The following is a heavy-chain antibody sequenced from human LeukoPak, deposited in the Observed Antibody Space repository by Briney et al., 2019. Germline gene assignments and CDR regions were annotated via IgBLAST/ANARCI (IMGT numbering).Heavy chain of an antibody. J-gene: IGHJ5*02. CDR1: GYSISNGY. V-gene: IGHV4-38-2*02. CDR3: ARDPATTFNWFGP. CDR2: IYHTGTT. Sequence: PSETLSLTCAVSGYSISNGYWAWIRQPPGKGLEWIASIYHTGTTYSNPSLQSRVSLSVDTSKSQFSLNLSAVTAADTAVYYCARDPATTFNWFGPWGQGTLVIVSS. D-gene: IGHD1-1*01.